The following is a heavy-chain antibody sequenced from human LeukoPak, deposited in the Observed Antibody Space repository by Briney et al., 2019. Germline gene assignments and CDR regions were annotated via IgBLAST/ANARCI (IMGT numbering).Heavy chain of an antibody. D-gene: IGHD3-10*01. CDR3: AKSSGDSYFDY. J-gene: IGHJ4*02. V-gene: IGHV3-9*01. CDR1: GFTFDDYA. CDR2: ISWNSGNM. Sequence: PGRSLRLSCAASGFTFDDYAMHWVRQAPGKGLEWVSGISWNSGNMGYADSVKGRFTISRDNAKNSLYLQMNSLRAEDAAFYYCAKSSGDSYFDYWGQGALVTVSS.